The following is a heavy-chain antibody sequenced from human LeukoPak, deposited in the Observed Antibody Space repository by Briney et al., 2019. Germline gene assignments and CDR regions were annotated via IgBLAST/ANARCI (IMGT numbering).Heavy chain of an antibody. CDR3: ARYSYGFVNWFDP. J-gene: IGHJ5*02. CDR2: IYYSGST. CDR1: GGSISSYY. V-gene: IGHV4-59*01. Sequence: SETLSLTCTVSGGSISSYYWSWIRQPPGKGLEWIGYIYYSGSTNYNPSLKSRVAISVDTSKNQFSLKLSSVTAADTAVYYCARYSYGFVNWFDPWGQGTLVTVSS. D-gene: IGHD5-18*01.